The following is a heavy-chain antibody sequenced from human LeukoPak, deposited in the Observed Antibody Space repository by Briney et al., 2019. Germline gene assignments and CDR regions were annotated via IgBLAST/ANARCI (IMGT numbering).Heavy chain of an antibody. J-gene: IGHJ3*02. V-gene: IGHV4-34*01. CDR2: INHSGST. D-gene: IGHD3-16*02. CDR1: GGSFSGYY. Sequence: SETLSLTCAVYGGSFSGYYWSWIRQPPGKGLEWIGEINHSGSTNYNPSLKSRVTISVDTSKNQFSLKLSSVTAADPAVYYCARPLRPYDYVWGSYPTGVAFDIWGQGTMVTVSS. CDR3: ARPLRPYDYVWGSYPTGVAFDI.